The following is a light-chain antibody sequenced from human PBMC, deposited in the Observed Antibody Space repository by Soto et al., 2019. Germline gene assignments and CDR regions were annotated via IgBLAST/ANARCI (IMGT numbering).Light chain of an antibody. J-gene: IGKJ2*01. CDR2: DSS. CDR3: QQSFFIPRT. CDR1: QNVRTY. V-gene: IGKV1-39*01. Sequence: DVRMTQSPSFLSASVGDRVTITCRASQNVRTYVNWYQHKPGKAPTLLIFDSSDLESGVPARFSGSGSGTDFTLPISSLQSEDFATYYCQQSFFIPRTFGQGTKVEI.